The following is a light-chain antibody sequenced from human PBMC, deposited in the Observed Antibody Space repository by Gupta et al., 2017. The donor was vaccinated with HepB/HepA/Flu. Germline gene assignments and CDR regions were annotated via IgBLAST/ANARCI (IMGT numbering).Light chain of an antibody. J-gene: IGKJ2*04. CDR3: QQYGSSPMCS. Sequence: EIVLTQSPGTLSLSPGERATLSCRASQSVSGSSLAWYQQKPGQAPRLLIYGASTRDTGIPDRFSGSGSGTDXTLTISXREQEDFAVYYCQQYGSSPMCSFGXGTKLEIK. CDR2: GAS. V-gene: IGKV3-20*01. CDR1: QSVSGSS.